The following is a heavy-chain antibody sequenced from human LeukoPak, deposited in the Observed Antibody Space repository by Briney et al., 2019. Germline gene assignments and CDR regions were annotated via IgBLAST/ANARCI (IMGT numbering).Heavy chain of an antibody. CDR1: GFTFSSYE. J-gene: IGHJ4*02. CDR2: ISSSGSTI. Sequence: PGGSLRLSCAASGFTFSSYEMNWVRQAPGKGLEWVSYISSSGSTIYYADSVKGRFTISRDNAKNSLYLQMNSLRAEDTAVYYCARETRYFDWLSKHFDYWGQGTLVTVSS. V-gene: IGHV3-48*03. D-gene: IGHD3-9*01. CDR3: ARETRYFDWLSKHFDY.